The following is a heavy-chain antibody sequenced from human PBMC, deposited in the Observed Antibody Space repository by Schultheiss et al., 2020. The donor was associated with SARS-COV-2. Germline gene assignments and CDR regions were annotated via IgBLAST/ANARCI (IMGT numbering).Heavy chain of an antibody. J-gene: IGHJ6*02. CDR1: GGSIRSGESY. V-gene: IGHV4-61*08. CDR3: ARASGSGYYRYYYYGMDV. CDR2: IHDSGST. D-gene: IGHD3-3*01. Sequence: SETLSLTCTVSGGSIRSGESYWSWIRQSPGKGLEWIGFIHDSGSTNYNPSLKSRVTISVDTPKNQFSLKLSSVTAADTAVYYCARASGSGYYRYYYYGMDVRGQGTTVTVAS.